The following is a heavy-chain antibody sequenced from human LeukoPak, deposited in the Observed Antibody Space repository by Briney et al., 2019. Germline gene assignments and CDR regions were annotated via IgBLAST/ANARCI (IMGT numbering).Heavy chain of an antibody. D-gene: IGHD1-26*01. Sequence: SETLSLTCTVSGGSISSYYWSWIRQPPGKGLEWIGYIYYSGSTNYNPSLKSRVTISVDTSKNQFSLRLSSVTAADTAIYYCARHLASSVGAPGYLSFDYWGRGTLVTVSS. CDR3: ARHLASSVGAPGYLSFDY. J-gene: IGHJ4*02. CDR1: GGSISSYY. CDR2: IYYSGST. V-gene: IGHV4-59*08.